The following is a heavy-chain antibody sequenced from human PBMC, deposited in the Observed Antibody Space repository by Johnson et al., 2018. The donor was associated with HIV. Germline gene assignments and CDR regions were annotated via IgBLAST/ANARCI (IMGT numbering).Heavy chain of an antibody. CDR3: SKEEGLAAAGTGEAFDI. J-gene: IGHJ3*02. CDR2: ISYDGSNK. CDR1: GFTFSSYA. D-gene: IGHD6-13*01. Sequence: QVQLVESGGGVVQPGRSLRLSCAASGFTFSSYAMHWVRQAPGKGLEWVAVISYDGSNKYYADSVKGRFTISRDNSKNTLYLQMNSLRAEDTAVCYCSKEEGLAAAGTGEAFDIWGQGTMVTVSS. V-gene: IGHV3-30*04.